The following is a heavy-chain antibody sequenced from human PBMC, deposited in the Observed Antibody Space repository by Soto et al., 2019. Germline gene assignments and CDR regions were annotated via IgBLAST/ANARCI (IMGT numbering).Heavy chain of an antibody. V-gene: IGHV3-11*05. J-gene: IGHJ6*02. CDR3: ARLGTPYDEEGMDV. CDR1: GFTFSDYY. CDR2: ISSSSIYT. Sequence: QVRLVESGGGLVKPGGSLRLSCAASGFTFSDYYMSWIRQAPGKGLEWVSYISSSSIYTNYADSVKGRFAISRDNAKNSLYLQMNSLRAEDTAVYYCARLGTPYDEEGMDVWGQGTTVTVSS. D-gene: IGHD3-22*01.